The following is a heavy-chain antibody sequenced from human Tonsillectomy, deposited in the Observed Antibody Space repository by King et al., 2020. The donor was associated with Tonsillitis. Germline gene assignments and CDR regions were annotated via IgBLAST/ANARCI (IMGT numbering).Heavy chain of an antibody. CDR1: GGSISNYY. Sequence: QLQESGPGLVKPSETLSLTCTVSGGSISNYYWSWIRQPPGKGLEWIGFIHYSWITNYNPSLKSRVTISVDTSKNQFSLNLRSVTAADTAVYHCARTLNTYWYFDLWGRGALVTVSS. CDR2: IHYSWIT. J-gene: IGHJ2*01. V-gene: IGHV4-59*08. CDR3: ARTLNTYWYFDL.